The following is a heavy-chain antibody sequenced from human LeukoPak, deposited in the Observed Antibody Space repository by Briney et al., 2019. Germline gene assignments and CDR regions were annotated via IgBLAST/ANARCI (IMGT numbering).Heavy chain of an antibody. CDR1: GGSISSYY. CDR2: IYTSGST. J-gene: IGHJ4*02. D-gene: IGHD2-21*02. CDR3: ARGQFSPPAYCGGDCYSWLDY. V-gene: IGHV4-4*07. Sequence: SETLSLTCTVSGGSISSYYWSWIRQPAGKGLEWIGRIYTSGSTNYNPSLKSRVTMSVDTSKNQFSLKLSSVAAADTAVYYCARGQFSPPAYCGGDCYSWLDYWGQGTLVTVSS.